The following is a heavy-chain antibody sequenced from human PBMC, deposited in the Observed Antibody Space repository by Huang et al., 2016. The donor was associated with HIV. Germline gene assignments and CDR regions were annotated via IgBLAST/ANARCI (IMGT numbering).Heavy chain of an antibody. Sequence: QVRLVESGGGVVQPGASLTLSCSASGFPFSASGMEWVRRAPGKGLEWGSFIRYDGNNDYLIGSVKGRFTISRDNSNNTLYLRMNSLRPEDTAVYYCVKERGSSRARSSFDFWGQGTSVIVSS. D-gene: IGHD6-13*01. CDR2: IRYDGNND. V-gene: IGHV3-30*02. J-gene: IGHJ3*01. CDR3: VKERGSSRARSSFDF. CDR1: GFPFSASG.